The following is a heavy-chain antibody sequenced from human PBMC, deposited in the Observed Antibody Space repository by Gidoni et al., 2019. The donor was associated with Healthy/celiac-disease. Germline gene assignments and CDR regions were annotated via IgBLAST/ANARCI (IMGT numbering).Heavy chain of an antibody. V-gene: IGHV3-30*01. CDR3: ARGSRYGDYVGY. Sequence: QVQLVDSGGGVVQPGRSLSLSCAASGFTFSSYAMPWVRQAPGKGLEWVAVISYDGSNKYYADSVKGRFTISRDNSKNTLYLQMNSLRAEDTAVYYCARGSRYGDYVGYWGQGTLVTVSS. J-gene: IGHJ4*02. CDR1: GFTFSSYA. CDR2: ISYDGSNK. D-gene: IGHD4-17*01.